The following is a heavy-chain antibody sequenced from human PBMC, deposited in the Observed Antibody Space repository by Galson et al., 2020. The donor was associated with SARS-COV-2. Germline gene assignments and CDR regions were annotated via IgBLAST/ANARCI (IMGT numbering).Heavy chain of an antibody. CDR1: GFTISSYA. CDR2: ISGSGGST. CDR3: AKTGGFLAFDY. V-gene: IGHV3-23*01. D-gene: IGHD3-16*01. Sequence: GGSLCLSCAASGFTISSYAMSWVRQTPGKGLEWVSAISGSGGSTYNADSVKGGFTISRDNSKNPLYLQMNSLRAEDTAVYYCAKTGGFLAFDYWGQGTLVTVSS. J-gene: IGHJ4*02.